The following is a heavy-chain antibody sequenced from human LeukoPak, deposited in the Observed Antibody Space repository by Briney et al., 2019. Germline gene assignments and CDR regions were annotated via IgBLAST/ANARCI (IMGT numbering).Heavy chain of an antibody. Sequence: GASVKVSCKASGYTFTSYGISWVRQAPGQGLEWMGWISAYNGNTNYAQKLQGRVTMTTDTSTSTAYMELRSLRSDDTAVYYCARETITTGSTYYYYGMDVWGQGTTVTVSS. CDR3: ARETITTGSTYYYYGMDV. J-gene: IGHJ6*02. CDR1: GYTFTSYG. CDR2: ISAYNGNT. V-gene: IGHV1-18*01. D-gene: IGHD3-22*01.